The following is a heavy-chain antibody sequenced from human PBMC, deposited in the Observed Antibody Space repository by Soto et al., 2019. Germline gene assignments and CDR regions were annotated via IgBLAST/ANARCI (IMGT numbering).Heavy chain of an antibody. CDR1: GFSLSTYA. V-gene: IGHV3-33*01. J-gene: IGHJ4*02. D-gene: IGHD4-4*01. CDR2: IWYHGNTY. CDR3: ARDRGYGGNYVFDF. Sequence: GPLWLTCTTSGFSLSTYAMHWVRQAPGKGLEWVATIWYHGNTYYYKDSIKGRFAVSRDNSKNTMFLQMNSLRAEDTATYYFARDRGYGGNYVFDFWGLGTLGTVSS.